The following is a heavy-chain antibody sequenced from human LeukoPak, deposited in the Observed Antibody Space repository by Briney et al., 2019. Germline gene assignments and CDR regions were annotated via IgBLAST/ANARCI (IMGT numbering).Heavy chain of an antibody. V-gene: IGHV3-48*03. Sequence: PGGSLRLSCAASGFTFSSYEMNWVRQAPGKGLEWVSYISSSGSTIYYADSVKGRFTISRDNAKNSLYLQMNSLRAEDTAVYYCARDHPITMVRGVIRRKYYYYYYMDVWGKGTTVTISS. D-gene: IGHD3-10*01. CDR2: ISSSGSTI. CDR3: ARDHPITMVRGVIRRKYYYYYYMDV. CDR1: GFTFSSYE. J-gene: IGHJ6*03.